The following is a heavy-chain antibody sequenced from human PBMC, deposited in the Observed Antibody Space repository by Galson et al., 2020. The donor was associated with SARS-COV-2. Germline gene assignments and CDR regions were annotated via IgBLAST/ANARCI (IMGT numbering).Heavy chain of an antibody. Sequence: GGSLRLSCAASGFTFSSHAMHWVRQAPGKGLEWVAQIFFDGSDKYYGDSVKGRFTISRDSSKNTVYLQMNKLRADDTAVYYCARDGQTSSGWAFDYWGQGTLVTVSS. D-gene: IGHD6-19*01. CDR1: GFTFSSHA. V-gene: IGHV3-33*01. J-gene: IGHJ4*02. CDR2: IFFDGSDK. CDR3: ARDGQTSSGWAFDY.